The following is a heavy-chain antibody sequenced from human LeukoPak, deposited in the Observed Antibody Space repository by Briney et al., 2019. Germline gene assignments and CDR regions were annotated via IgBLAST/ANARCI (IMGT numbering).Heavy chain of an antibody. CDR3: ARRYDFWSGYPTAFDY. D-gene: IGHD3-3*01. Sequence: SVKVSCKASGYTFTGYYIHWVRHAPGQGLEWMRFINPNTGGKSYAQKCQARVTTTRDTSISTAYMELSGLRSDDTAVYYCARRYDFWSGYPTAFDYWGQGTLVTVSS. CDR1: GYTFTGYY. J-gene: IGHJ4*02. CDR2: INPNTGGK. V-gene: IGHV1-2*02.